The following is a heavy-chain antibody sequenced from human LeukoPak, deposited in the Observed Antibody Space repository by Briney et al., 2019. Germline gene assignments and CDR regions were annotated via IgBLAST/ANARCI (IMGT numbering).Heavy chain of an antibody. CDR3: ARKFLGSRGYYFDY. D-gene: IGHD3-10*01. CDR2: MNPNTGNT. Sequence: ASVKVSCKASGYTFTSYGISWVRQAPGQGLEWMGWMNPNTGNTGYAQMFQGRVTMTRDTSISTAYMELSSLRSDDTAVYYCARKFLGSRGYYFDYWGQGTLVTVSS. CDR1: GYTFTSYG. J-gene: IGHJ4*02. V-gene: IGHV1-8*02.